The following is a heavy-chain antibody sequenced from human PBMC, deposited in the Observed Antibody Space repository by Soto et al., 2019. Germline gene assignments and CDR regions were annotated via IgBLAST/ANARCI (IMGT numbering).Heavy chain of an antibody. V-gene: IGHV3-48*04. J-gene: IGHJ6*02. CDR2: ISWNSGSI. CDR1: GFTFSSYS. CDR3: AKDISPRYGSGSYPPQYYYYGMDV. Sequence: GGSLRLSCAASGFTFSSYSMNWVRQAPGKGLEWVSYISWNSGSIGYADSVKGRFTISRDNAKNSLYLQMNSLRAEDTALYYCAKDISPRYGSGSYPPQYYYYGMDVWGQGTTVTVSS. D-gene: IGHD3-10*01.